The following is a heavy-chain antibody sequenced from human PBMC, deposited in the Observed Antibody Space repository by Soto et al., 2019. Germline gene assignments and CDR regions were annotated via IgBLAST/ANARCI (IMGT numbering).Heavy chain of an antibody. V-gene: IGHV1-3*01. Sequence: QVQLVQSGAEVKKPGASVKVSCKASGYTFTSYAMHWVRLAPGQRLEWMGWINAGNGNTKYSQKFQGRVTITRDTSASTAYMELSSLRSEVMAVYYCARDRRAAAAPGYWGQGTLVTVSS. CDR3: ARDRRAAAAPGY. CDR2: INAGNGNT. D-gene: IGHD6-13*01. J-gene: IGHJ4*02. CDR1: GYTFTSYA.